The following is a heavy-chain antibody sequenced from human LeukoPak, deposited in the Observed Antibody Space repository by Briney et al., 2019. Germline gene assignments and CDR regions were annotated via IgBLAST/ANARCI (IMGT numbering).Heavy chain of an antibody. Sequence: GGSLRLSCAASGFTVSSNYMSWVRQAPGKGLEWVSAISGSGGSTYYADSVKGRFTISRDNSKNTLYLQMNSLRAEDTAVYYCAKAIMDYGDYYLFDYWGQGTLVTVSS. D-gene: IGHD4-17*01. V-gene: IGHV3-23*01. CDR1: GFTVSSNY. CDR3: AKAIMDYGDYYLFDY. CDR2: ISGSGGST. J-gene: IGHJ4*02.